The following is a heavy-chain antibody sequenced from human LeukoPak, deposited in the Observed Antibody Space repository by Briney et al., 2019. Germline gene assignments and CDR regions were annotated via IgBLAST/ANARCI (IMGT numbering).Heavy chain of an antibody. Sequence: SETLSLTCTVSGGSISSYYWSWIRQPPGKGLEWIGYIYYSGSTNYNPSLKSRVTISVDTSKNQFSLKLSSVTAADPAVYYCASGPFYSGSYSLDYWGQGTLVTVSS. CDR2: IYYSGST. J-gene: IGHJ4*02. CDR3: ASGPFYSGSYSLDY. V-gene: IGHV4-59*01. D-gene: IGHD1-26*01. CDR1: GGSISSYY.